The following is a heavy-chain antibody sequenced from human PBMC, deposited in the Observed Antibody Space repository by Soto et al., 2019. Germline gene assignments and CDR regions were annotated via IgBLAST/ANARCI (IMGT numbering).Heavy chain of an antibody. CDR2: IYHSGST. D-gene: IGHD3-3*01. CDR3: ARVDVLPYDFWTSGGWFDP. J-gene: IGHJ5*02. V-gene: IGHV4-4*02. CDR1: SGSISSSNW. Sequence: QVQLQESGPGLVKPSGTLSLTCAVSSGSISSSNWWSWVRQPPGKGLEWIGEIYHSGSTNYNPSLKSRVTISVDKSKNQFSLKLSSVTAADTAVYYCARVDVLPYDFWTSGGWFDPWGQGTLVTVSS.